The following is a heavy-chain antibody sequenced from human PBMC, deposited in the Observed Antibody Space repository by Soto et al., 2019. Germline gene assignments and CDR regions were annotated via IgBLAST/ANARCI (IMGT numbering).Heavy chain of an antibody. CDR3: ARDWGSGGSSSGWFDP. Sequence: GGSLRLSCAASGFTVSSNYMSWVRQAPGKGLEWVSVIYSGGSTYYADSVKGRFTISRDNSKNTLYLQMNSLRAEDTAVYYCARDWGSGGSSSGWFDPWGQGTLVTVSS. D-gene: IGHD6-6*01. J-gene: IGHJ5*02. CDR2: IYSGGST. CDR1: GFTVSSNY. V-gene: IGHV3-66*01.